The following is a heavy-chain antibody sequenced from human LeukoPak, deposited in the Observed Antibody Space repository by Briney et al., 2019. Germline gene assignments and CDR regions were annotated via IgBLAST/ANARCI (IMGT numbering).Heavy chain of an antibody. CDR3: ARRTIMGYDSSGYYKYYFDY. V-gene: IGHV7-4-1*02. J-gene: IGHJ4*02. CDR1: GYTFIGYY. D-gene: IGHD3-22*01. CDR2: INTNTGNP. Sequence: GASVKVSCKASGYTFIGYYIHWVRQAPGQGLEWMGWINTNTGNPTYAQGFTGRFVFSLDTSVSTAYLQTSSLKAEDTAVYYCARRTIMGYDSSGYYKYYFDYWGQGTLVTVSS.